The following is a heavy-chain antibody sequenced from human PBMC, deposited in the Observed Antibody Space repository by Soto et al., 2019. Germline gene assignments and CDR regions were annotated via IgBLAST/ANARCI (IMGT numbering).Heavy chain of an antibody. CDR3: ARSIHLRGYYDSSGYYYHRPFGY. V-gene: IGHV1-46*01. Sequence: ASVKVSCKASGYTFTSYYMHWVRQAPGQGLEWMGIINPSGGSTSYAQKFQGRVTMTRDTSTSTVYMELSSLRSEDTAVYYCARSIHLRGYYDSSGYYYHRPFGYWGQGTLVTVSS. CDR2: INPSGGST. CDR1: GYTFTSYY. J-gene: IGHJ4*02. D-gene: IGHD3-22*01.